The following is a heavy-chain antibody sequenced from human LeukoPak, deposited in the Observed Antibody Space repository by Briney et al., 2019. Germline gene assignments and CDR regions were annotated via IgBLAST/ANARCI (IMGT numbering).Heavy chain of an antibody. J-gene: IGHJ4*02. CDR1: GFTFSSYA. D-gene: IGHD1-26*01. CDR2: ISGSGGST. CDR3: AKSTRIVGATPFDY. V-gene: IGHV3-23*01. Sequence: GGSLRLSCAASGFTFSSYAMSWVRQAPGKGLEWVSAISGSGGSTYYADSVKGRFTISRDNSKNTLYLQMNSLRAEDTAVYYCAKSTRIVGATPFDYWAREPWSPSPQ.